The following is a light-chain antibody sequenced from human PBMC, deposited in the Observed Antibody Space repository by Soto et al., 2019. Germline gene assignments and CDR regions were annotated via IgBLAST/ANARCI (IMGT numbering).Light chain of an antibody. CDR3: QQVNSFPFT. V-gene: IGKV1-12*01. CDR2: AAS. CDR1: QGISSW. Sequence: DIQMTQSPSSVSASVGDRVTITCRASQGISSWLAWYQQTAGKAPKLLVYAASTLESGVPSRFSSSGSGTDFTLTISSLQPEDFGTYYCQQVNSFPFTFGQGTRLEIK. J-gene: IGKJ5*01.